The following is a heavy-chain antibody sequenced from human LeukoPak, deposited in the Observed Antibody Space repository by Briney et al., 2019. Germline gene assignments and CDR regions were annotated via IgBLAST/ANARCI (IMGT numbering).Heavy chain of an antibody. CDR1: GFTFSSHW. CDR2: IKQDGSQK. J-gene: IGHJ4*02. Sequence: PGGSLRLSCAASGFTFSSHWMSWVRQAPGKGLEWVANIKQDGSQKYYVDSVKGRFTISRDNAKNSLYLQMNSLRAEDTAVYYCARDGGRREDYWGQGALVTVSS. D-gene: IGHD2-15*01. CDR3: ARDGGRREDY. V-gene: IGHV3-7*01.